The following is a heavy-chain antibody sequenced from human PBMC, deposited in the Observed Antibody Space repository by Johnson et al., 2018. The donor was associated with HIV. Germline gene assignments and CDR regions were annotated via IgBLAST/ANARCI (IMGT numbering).Heavy chain of an antibody. J-gene: IGHJ3*01. CDR3: TTRLNSGTYWGNYDFDV. CDR2: ISYDGSNK. CDR1: GFTFSSYA. D-gene: IGHD1-26*01. Sequence: QVQLVESGGGVVLPGGSLRLSCAASGFTFSSYAMHWVRQAPGKGLEWLAIISYDGSNKYYTDSVKGRFTISRDNSKNTLYLQMNSLRAEDTAVYYCTTRLNSGTYWGNYDFDVWGQGTMVTVSS. V-gene: IGHV3-30*03.